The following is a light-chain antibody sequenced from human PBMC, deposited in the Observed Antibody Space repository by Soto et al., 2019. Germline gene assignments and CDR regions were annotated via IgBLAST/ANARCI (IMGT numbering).Light chain of an antibody. CDR3: RSYTSGRSYV. CDR2: DVS. J-gene: IGLJ1*01. Sequence: QSALTQPASVSGSPGQSITISCTGTSSDIGGYKYVSWYQQHPGKAPKLMIYDVSNRPSGVSNRFSGSKSGNRATLTISGLPGEDEAEYYCRSYTSGRSYVFENGTKVTVL. V-gene: IGLV2-14*01. CDR1: SSDIGGYKY.